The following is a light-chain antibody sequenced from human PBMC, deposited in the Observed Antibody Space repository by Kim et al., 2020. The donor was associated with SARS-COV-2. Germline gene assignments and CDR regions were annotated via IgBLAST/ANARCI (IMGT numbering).Light chain of an antibody. CDR1: QRVGSSY. Sequence: SPGERATLSCRASQRVGSSYLAWYQQKPGQAPRLLIYAASSRATGIPDRFSGSGSGTDFTLTISRLEPEDFAVYYCQQNGASPWTFGQGTKVEIK. CDR3: QQNGASPWT. CDR2: AAS. J-gene: IGKJ1*01. V-gene: IGKV3-20*01.